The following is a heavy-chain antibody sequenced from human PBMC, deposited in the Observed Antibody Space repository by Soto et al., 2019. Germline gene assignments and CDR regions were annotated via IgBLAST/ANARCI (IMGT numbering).Heavy chain of an antibody. J-gene: IGHJ4*02. CDR1: GFTFSSYA. CDR2: ISGSGGST. D-gene: IGHD3-3*01. CDR3: AKHVEIFGDCYIDC. Sequence: EVQLLESGGGLVQPGGSLRLSCAASGFTFSSYALSWVRQAPGKGLEWVSGISGSGGSTYHADPVKGRLTISRDNSKDTLFLQMNSLRAEDTAIYYCAKHVEIFGDCYIDCWGQGTLVTVSS. V-gene: IGHV3-23*01.